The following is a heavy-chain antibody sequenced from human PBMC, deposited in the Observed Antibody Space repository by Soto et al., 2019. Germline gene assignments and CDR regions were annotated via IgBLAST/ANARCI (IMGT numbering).Heavy chain of an antibody. CDR2: ISYDGSNK. V-gene: IGHV3-30-3*01. CDR1: GFTFSSYA. J-gene: IGHJ4*02. D-gene: IGHD2-8*01. CDR3: ARDPRGGRFLVYATDY. Sequence: GGSLRLSCAASGFTFSSYAMHWVRQAPGKGLEWVAVISYDGSNKYYADSVKGRFTISRDNSKNTLYLQMNSLRAEDTAVYYCARDPRGGRFLVYATDYWGQGTLVTVSS.